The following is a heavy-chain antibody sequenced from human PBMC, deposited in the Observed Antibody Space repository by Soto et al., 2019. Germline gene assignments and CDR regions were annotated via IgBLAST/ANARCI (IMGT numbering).Heavy chain of an antibody. CDR2: IYYSGNT. V-gene: IGHV4-31*03. Sequence: PSETLSLTCTVSGGSISSGGYYWSWIRQHPGKGLEGIGYIYYSGNTYYNPSLKSRVTISVDTSKNQFSLKLSSVTAADTAVYYCARSERGGTYYDFWSGYLAFDYWGQGTLVTVSS. CDR3: ARSERGGTYYDFWSGYLAFDY. D-gene: IGHD3-3*01. CDR1: GGSISSGGYY. J-gene: IGHJ4*02.